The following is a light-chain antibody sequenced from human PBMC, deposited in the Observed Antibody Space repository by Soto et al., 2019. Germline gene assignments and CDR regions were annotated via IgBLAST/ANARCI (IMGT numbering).Light chain of an antibody. Sequence: AIRMTQSPSSLSASTGDRVTITCRASQGISSYLAWYQQKPGKAPNLLIYAASTLESGVPSRFSGSGSGTDFTLTISCLQSEDFATYYCQQYYSYPWTFGPGTKVDIK. CDR1: QGISSY. CDR3: QQYYSYPWT. J-gene: IGKJ3*01. CDR2: AAS. V-gene: IGKV1-8*01.